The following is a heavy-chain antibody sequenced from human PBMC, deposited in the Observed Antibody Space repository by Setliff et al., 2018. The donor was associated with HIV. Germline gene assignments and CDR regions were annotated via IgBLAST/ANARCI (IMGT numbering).Heavy chain of an antibody. CDR2: IWYDGSNK. CDR1: GFIFNNYD. J-gene: IGHJ4*02. Sequence: GGSLRLSCAASGFIFNNYDMNWVRPAQGKGPEWVAVIWYDGSNKYYADSVKGRFTISRDNSKNTLYLQMNGLRAEDTAVYYCAKAVAQQFVSFFDHWGQGTLVTVSS. D-gene: IGHD6-6*01. V-gene: IGHV3-33*06. CDR3: AKAVAQQFVSFFDH.